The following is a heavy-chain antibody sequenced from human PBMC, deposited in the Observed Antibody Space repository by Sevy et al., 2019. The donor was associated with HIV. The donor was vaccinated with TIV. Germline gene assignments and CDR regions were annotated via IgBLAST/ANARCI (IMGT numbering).Heavy chain of an antibody. Sequence: SETLFLTCAVSGGSISSGGYSWSWIRQPPGKGLEWIGYIYHSGSTYYNPSLKSRVTISVDRSKNQFSLKLSSVTAADTAVYYCARYSSGAYFDYWGQGTLVTVSS. CDR3: ARYSSGAYFDY. J-gene: IGHJ4*02. V-gene: IGHV4-30-2*01. D-gene: IGHD6-19*01. CDR1: GGSISSGGYS. CDR2: IYHSGST.